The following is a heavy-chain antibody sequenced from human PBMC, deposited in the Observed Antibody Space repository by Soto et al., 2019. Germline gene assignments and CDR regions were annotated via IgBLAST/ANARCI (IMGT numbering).Heavy chain of an antibody. Sequence: GESPKISRKGSGYSFSTYWIAWERQLPGKGLEWMGIIYPDGSDTRYSPFFQGQVTMSADKSINTPYLQWSSLKASDTALYYCARPGDGYNSGLKSWGQGILVTVSS. CDR2: IYPDGSDT. J-gene: IGHJ5*02. V-gene: IGHV5-51*01. CDR3: ARPGDGYNSGLKS. CDR1: GYSFSTYW. D-gene: IGHD1-1*01.